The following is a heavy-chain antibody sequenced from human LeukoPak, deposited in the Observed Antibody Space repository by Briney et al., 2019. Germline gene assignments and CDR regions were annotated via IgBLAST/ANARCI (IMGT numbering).Heavy chain of an antibody. J-gene: IGHJ6*03. CDR2: INPNSGGT. V-gene: IGHV1-2*02. CDR3: ARRTTVTTLPYYYYFMDV. D-gene: IGHD4-17*01. CDR1: GYTFTGYY. Sequence: ASVKVSCKASGYTFTGYYMHWVRQAPGQGLQWMGWINPNSGGTNYAQKFQGRVTMTRDTSISTAYMELSRLRSDDTAVYYCARRTTVTTLPYYYYFMDVWGKGTTVTVSS.